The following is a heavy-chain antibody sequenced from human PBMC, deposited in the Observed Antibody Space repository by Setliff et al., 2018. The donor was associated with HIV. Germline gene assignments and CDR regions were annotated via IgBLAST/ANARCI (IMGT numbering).Heavy chain of an antibody. J-gene: IGHJ4*02. CDR3: ARDYYGSGSYFPTQFDY. CDR2: ISGLGGGTI. D-gene: IGHD3-10*01. CDR1: GFTFDSYS. Sequence: GSLRLSCATSGFTFDSYSIIWVRQAPGEGLEWVSYISGLGGGTIYYADSVRGRFTISRDNSKNTLYLQMNSLRAEDTAVYYCARDYYGSGSYFPTQFDYWGQGTLVTVSS. V-gene: IGHV3-48*01.